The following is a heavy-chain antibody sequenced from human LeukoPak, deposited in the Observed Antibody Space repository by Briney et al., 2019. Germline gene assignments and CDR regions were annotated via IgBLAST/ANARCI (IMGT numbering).Heavy chain of an antibody. D-gene: IGHD1-1*01. V-gene: IGHV3-33*01. Sequence: GGSLRLSCAASGFTFRSYGMHWVRQAPGKGLEWVAVTWFDGSNEYYADSVKGRFTISRDNSKNTLYLQMNSLRAEDTAVYHCARYNSGTIDYWGQGTLVTVSS. CDR2: TWFDGSNE. CDR1: GFTFRSYG. J-gene: IGHJ4*02. CDR3: ARYNSGTIDY.